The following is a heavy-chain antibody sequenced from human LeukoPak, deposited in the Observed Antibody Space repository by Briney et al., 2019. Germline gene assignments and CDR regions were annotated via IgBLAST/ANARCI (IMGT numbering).Heavy chain of an antibody. CDR3: ARESPYSSSWYLGYGMDV. J-gene: IGHJ6*02. D-gene: IGHD6-13*01. V-gene: IGHV4-34*01. CDR2: INHSGGT. Sequence: SGTLSLTCAVYVGSFSGYYWSWIRQPPWKGREWIGEINHSGGTNYNPSLKSRVTISVDKSKNQFSLKLSSVTAADTAVYYCARESPYSSSWYLGYGMDVWGQGTTVTVSS. CDR1: VGSFSGYY.